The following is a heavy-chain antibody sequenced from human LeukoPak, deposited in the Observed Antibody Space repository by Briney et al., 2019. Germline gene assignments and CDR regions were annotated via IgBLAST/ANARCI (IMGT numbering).Heavy chain of an antibody. Sequence: SETLSLTCTVSGGSISSYYWSWIRQPLGKGLEWIGYIYYSGSTNYNPSLKSRVAISVDTSKNQFSLKLSSVTAADTAVYYCARRYSGSYYEDAFDIWGQGTMVTVSS. CDR3: ARRYSGSYYEDAFDI. V-gene: IGHV4-59*01. CDR1: GGSISSYY. D-gene: IGHD1-26*01. CDR2: IYYSGST. J-gene: IGHJ3*02.